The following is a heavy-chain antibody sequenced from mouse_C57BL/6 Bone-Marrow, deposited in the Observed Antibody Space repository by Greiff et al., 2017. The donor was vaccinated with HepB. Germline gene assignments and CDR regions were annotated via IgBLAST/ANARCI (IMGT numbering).Heavy chain of an antibody. J-gene: IGHJ3*01. CDR2: ISNLAYSI. V-gene: IGHV5-15*04. CDR1: GFTFSDYG. CDR3: ARHEGNYYGSRYGGFAY. Sequence: EVMLVDSGGGLVQPGGSLKLSCAASGFTFSDYGMAWVRQAPRKGPEWVAFISNLAYSIYSADTVTGRFTISRENAKNTLYLEMSSLRSEDTAMYYCARHEGNYYGSRYGGFAYWGQGTLVTVSA. D-gene: IGHD1-1*01.